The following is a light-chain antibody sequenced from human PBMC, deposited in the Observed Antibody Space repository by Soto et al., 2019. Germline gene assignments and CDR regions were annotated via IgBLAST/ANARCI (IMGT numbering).Light chain of an antibody. CDR3: QAWDSSTGPFVV. J-gene: IGLJ2*01. CDR1: TLGDKY. V-gene: IGLV3-1*01. CDR2: QDI. Sequence: SYELTQPPPVSVSPGQTASITCSGDTLGDKYACWYQQKPGQSPILVIYQDIKRPSGIPERFSGSNSGNTATLTISGTQAMDEADYYCQAWDSSTGPFVVFGGGTKLTVL.